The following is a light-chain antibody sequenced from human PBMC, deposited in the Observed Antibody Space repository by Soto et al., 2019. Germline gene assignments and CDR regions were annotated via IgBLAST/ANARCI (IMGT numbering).Light chain of an antibody. J-gene: IGLJ2*01. V-gene: IGLV2-14*01. CDR2: EVN. Sequence: SALTQPASVSGSPGQSITISCTGTSSDVGRYNYVSWYQQHPGKVPKLMIYEVNNRPSGVSSRFSGSKSGNTASLTISGLQAEDEADYYCISYTTINSLVVFGGGTKLTVL. CDR3: ISYTTINSLVV. CDR1: SSDVGRYNY.